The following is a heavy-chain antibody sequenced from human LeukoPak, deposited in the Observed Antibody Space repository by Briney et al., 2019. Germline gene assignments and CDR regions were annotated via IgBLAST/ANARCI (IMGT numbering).Heavy chain of an antibody. CDR3: ARDQTYYYDSSGYRHNWFDP. V-gene: IGHV4-59*01. D-gene: IGHD3-22*01. CDR1: GGSISSYY. J-gene: IGHJ5*02. Sequence: SETLSLTCTVSGGSISSYYWSWIRQPPGKRLEGIGYIYYSGSTNYNPSLKSRVTISVDTSKNQFSLKLSSVTAADTAVYYCARDQTYYYDSSGYRHNWFDPWGQGTLVTVSS. CDR2: IYYSGST.